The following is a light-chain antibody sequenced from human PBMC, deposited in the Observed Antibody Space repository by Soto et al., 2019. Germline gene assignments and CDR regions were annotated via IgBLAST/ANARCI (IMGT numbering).Light chain of an antibody. Sequence: DIQLTQSPSTLSASVGDRVTLTCRAAQSLNSRLAWYQRRPEKAPRLLIYDASTLESGAPSRFSSSGSGTEFTLTINNLQPDDLATYICQQYKSYSTFGRGTKVDIK. CDR2: DAS. J-gene: IGKJ1*01. CDR3: QQYKSYST. CDR1: QSLNSR. V-gene: IGKV1-5*01.